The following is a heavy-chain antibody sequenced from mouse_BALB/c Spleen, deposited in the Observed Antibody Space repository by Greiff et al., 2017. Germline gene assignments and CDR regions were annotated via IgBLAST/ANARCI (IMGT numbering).Heavy chain of an antibody. J-gene: IGHJ1*01. Sequence: VKVVESGPELVRPGASVKMSCKASGYTFTSYWMHWVKQRPGQGLEWIGMIDPSNSETRLNQKFKDKATLNVDKSSSTAYMQLSSLTSEDSAVYYCARRAYYRYHWCFDVWGAGTTVTVSS. CDR3: ARRAYYRYHWCFDV. D-gene: IGHD2-14*01. V-gene: IGHV1S127*01. CDR1: GYTFTSYW. CDR2: IDPSNSET.